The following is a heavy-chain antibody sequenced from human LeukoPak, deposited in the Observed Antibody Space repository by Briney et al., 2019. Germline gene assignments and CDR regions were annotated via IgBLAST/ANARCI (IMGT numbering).Heavy chain of an antibody. CDR3: ANGRGERMAGDAFDI. D-gene: IGHD5-24*01. J-gene: IGHJ3*02. V-gene: IGHV3-23*01. CDR2: ISGSGGST. CDR1: GFTVSSNY. Sequence: GGSLRLSCAASGFTVSSNYMSWVRQAPGKGLEWVSAISGSGGSTYYADSVKGRFTISRDNSKNTLYLQMNSLRAEDTAVYYCANGRGERMAGDAFDIWGQGTMVTVSS.